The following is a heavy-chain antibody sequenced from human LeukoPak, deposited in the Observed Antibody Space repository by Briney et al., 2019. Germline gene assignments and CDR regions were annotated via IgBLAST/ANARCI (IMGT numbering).Heavy chain of an antibody. CDR1: GGTFSSYA. J-gene: IGHJ3*02. CDR3: ARPPIDYYDSSAAAFDI. V-gene: IGHV1-69*13. D-gene: IGHD3-22*01. CDR2: IIPIFGTA. Sequence: SVKVSCMASGGTFSSYAISWVRQAPGQGLEWMGGIIPIFGTANYAQKFQGRVTITADESTSTAYMELSSLRSEDTAVYYCARPPIDYYDSSAAAFDIWGQGTMVTVSS.